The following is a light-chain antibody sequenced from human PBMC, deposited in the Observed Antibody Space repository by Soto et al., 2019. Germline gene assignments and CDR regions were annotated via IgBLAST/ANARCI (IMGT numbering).Light chain of an antibody. J-gene: IGLJ3*02. Sequence: QSVLTQPPSASGTPGQRVTISCSGSSSNIGSNYVYWYQQIPGTAPKLLIYRNNQRPSGVPDRFSGSKSGTSASLAISGLRSEDEADYYCAAWNDRLSGWVFSGGTKLTVL. CDR1: SSNIGSNY. CDR3: AAWNDRLSGWV. CDR2: RNN. V-gene: IGLV1-47*01.